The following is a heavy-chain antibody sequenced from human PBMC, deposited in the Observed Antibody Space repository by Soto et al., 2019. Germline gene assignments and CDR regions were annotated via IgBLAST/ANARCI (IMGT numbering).Heavy chain of an antibody. Sequence: QVQLQESGPGLVKPSQTLSLTCTVSGGSISSGGYYWSWIRQHPGKGLEWIGYIYYSGSTYYNPSLKSRGTISVDTSKYPFSLKLSSVTAADTAVYYCARDSRADMVFDYWGQGTLVTVSS. J-gene: IGHJ4*02. CDR2: IYYSGST. D-gene: IGHD5-18*01. CDR1: GGSISSGGYY. CDR3: ARDSRADMVFDY. V-gene: IGHV4-31*03.